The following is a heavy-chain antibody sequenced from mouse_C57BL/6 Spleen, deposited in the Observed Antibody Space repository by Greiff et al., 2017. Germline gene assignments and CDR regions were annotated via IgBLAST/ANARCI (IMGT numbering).Heavy chain of an antibody. CDR3: AREEGFQGAMDY. CDR1: GYTFTDYY. V-gene: IGHV1-19*01. J-gene: IGHJ4*01. Sequence: VQLQQSGPVLVKPGASVKMSCKASGYTFTDYYMNWVKQSHGKSLEWIGVINPYNGGTSYNQKFKGKATLTVDKSSSTAYMELSSLTSEDSAFYYCAREEGFQGAMDYWGQGTTVTVSS. CDR2: INPYNGGT.